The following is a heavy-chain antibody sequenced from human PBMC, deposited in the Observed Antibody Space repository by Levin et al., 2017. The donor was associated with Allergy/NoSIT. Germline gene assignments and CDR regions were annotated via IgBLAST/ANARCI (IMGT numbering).Heavy chain of an antibody. CDR3: AKDNRAVATSGRAGFLDY. V-gene: IGHV3-9*01. D-gene: IGHD5-12*01. CDR2: ISLNSGSI. CDR1: GFTFDDYA. J-gene: IGHJ4*02. Sequence: GGSLRLSCAASGFTFDDYAMHWVRQAPGKGLEWVPGISLNSGSIGYADSVKGRFTISRDNAKNSLYLQMNSLRAEDTALYYCAKDNRAVATSGRAGFLDYWGQGTLVTVSS.